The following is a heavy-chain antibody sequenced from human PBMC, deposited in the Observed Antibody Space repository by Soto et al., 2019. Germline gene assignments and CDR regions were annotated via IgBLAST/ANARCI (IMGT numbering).Heavy chain of an antibody. CDR3: ARGLDYYDSSGYPGP. Sequence: SVKVSCKASGGTFSSYAISWVRQAPGQGLEWMGGIIPIFGTANYAQKFQGRVTITADESTSTAYMELSSLRSEDTAVYYCARGLDYYDSSGYPGPWGQGTLVTVSS. CDR2: IIPIFGTA. V-gene: IGHV1-69*13. J-gene: IGHJ5*02. CDR1: GGTFSSYA. D-gene: IGHD3-22*01.